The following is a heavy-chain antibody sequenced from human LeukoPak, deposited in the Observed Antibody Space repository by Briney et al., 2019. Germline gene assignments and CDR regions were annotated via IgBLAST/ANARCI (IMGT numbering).Heavy chain of an antibody. CDR2: MNPNSGNT. D-gene: IGHD5-18*01. J-gene: IGHJ6*03. Sequence: ASVKVSCKASGYTFTSYDINWARQATGQGLEWMGWMNPNSGNTGYAQKFQGRVTMTRNTSISTAYMELSSLRSEDTAVYYCARDLRVRGYGYGIYYYYYYMDVWGKGTTVTVSS. V-gene: IGHV1-8*01. CDR3: ARDLRVRGYGYGIYYYYYYMDV. CDR1: GYTFTSYD.